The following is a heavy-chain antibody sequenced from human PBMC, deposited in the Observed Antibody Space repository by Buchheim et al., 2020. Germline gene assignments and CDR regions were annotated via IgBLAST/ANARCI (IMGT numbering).Heavy chain of an antibody. Sequence: QVQLQESGPGLVKPSQTLSLTCTVSGGSISSGGYYWSWIRQHPGKGLEWIGYIYYSGSTYYNPSLKSRVTISVDTPKNQSPLKLSAVTAAYTAVYYCARDRTGFTMVRGVSYYYMDVWGKGTT. D-gene: IGHD3-10*01. V-gene: IGHV4-31*03. CDR3: ARDRTGFTMVRGVSYYYMDV. CDR2: IYYSGST. J-gene: IGHJ6*03. CDR1: GGSISSGGYY.